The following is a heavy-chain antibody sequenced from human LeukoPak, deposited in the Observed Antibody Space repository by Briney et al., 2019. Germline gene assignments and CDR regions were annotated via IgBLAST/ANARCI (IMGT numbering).Heavy chain of an antibody. CDR2: INAGNGNT. J-gene: IGHJ4*02. Sequence: GAPVKVSCKASGYTFTSYAMHWVRQAPGQRLEWMGWINAGNGNTKYSQEFQGRVTITRDTSASTAYMELSSLRSEDMAVYYCARANYDFWSGYYAEFDYWGQGTLVTVSS. V-gene: IGHV1-3*03. CDR1: GYTFTSYA. D-gene: IGHD3-3*01. CDR3: ARANYDFWSGYYAEFDY.